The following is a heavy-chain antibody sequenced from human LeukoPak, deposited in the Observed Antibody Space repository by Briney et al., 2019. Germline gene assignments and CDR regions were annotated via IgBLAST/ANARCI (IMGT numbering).Heavy chain of an antibody. V-gene: IGHV4-30-2*01. CDR3: ARESVMVRGEGWFDP. D-gene: IGHD3-10*01. CDR1: GGSISSGGYC. Sequence: SETLSLTCAVSGGSISSGGYCWSWVRQPPGRGVEWVGYIYHSGSTYYNPSLKSRVTISVDRSKNQFSLKLSSVTAADTAVYYCARESVMVRGEGWFDPWGQGTLVTVSS. CDR2: IYHSGST. J-gene: IGHJ5*02.